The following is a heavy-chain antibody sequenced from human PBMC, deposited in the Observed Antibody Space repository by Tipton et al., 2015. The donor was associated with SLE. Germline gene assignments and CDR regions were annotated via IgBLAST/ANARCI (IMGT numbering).Heavy chain of an antibody. D-gene: IGHD1-7*01. CDR1: GFTVSSNY. J-gene: IGHJ6*04. V-gene: IGHV3-53*04. CDR3: ARATDWNLSPDV. Sequence: VQLVQSGGGLVQPGGSLRLSCAASGFTVSSNYMSWVRQAPGKGLEWVSVIYSSGSTDYADSVKGRFTISRDKSKNTLFLQMNSLRIEDTAVYYCARATDWNLSPDVWGKGTTVTVSS. CDR2: IYSSGST.